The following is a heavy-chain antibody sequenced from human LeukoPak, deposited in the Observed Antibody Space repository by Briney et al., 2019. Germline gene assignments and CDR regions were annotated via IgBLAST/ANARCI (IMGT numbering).Heavy chain of an antibody. Sequence: PSETLSLTCTVSGGSISSSSDYWGWIRQPPGKGLEWIGSIYYSGSTYYNPSLKSRVTISVDTSKNQFSLKLSSVTAADTAVYYCASLSTLAYCGGDCYHSPYYYYYMDVWGKGTTVTISS. D-gene: IGHD2-21*02. CDR2: IYYSGST. CDR1: GGSISSSSDY. J-gene: IGHJ6*03. V-gene: IGHV4-39*01. CDR3: ASLSTLAYCGGDCYHSPYYYYYMDV.